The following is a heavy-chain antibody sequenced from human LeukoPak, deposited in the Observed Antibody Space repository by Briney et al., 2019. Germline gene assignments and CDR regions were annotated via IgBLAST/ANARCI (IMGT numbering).Heavy chain of an antibody. Sequence: GGSLRLSCAASGFTFSTYAMIWVRQAPGKGLEWVSGISGSAGSTYYADSVKGRFTISRDSSKNTLFLQMNDLRAEDTAVYYCARVGDHFHWYLDLWGRGTLVTVSS. J-gene: IGHJ2*01. V-gene: IGHV3-23*01. CDR2: ISGSAGST. CDR1: GFTFSTYA. CDR3: ARVGDHFHWYLDL. D-gene: IGHD3-3*02.